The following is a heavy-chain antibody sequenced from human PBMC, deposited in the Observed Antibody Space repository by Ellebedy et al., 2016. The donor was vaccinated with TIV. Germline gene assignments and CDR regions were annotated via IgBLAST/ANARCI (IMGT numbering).Heavy chain of an antibody. J-gene: IGHJ4*02. CDR3: ARVEARGSSWYEAFDS. CDR2: IYTSGST. CDR1: GGSISSYY. Sequence: MPSETLSLTCTVSGGSISSYYWSRIRQPAGKRLEWIGRIYTSGSTDYNPSLKSRVTMSVDTSKNQFSLKLRSVTAADTAVYYCARVEARGSSWYEAFDSWGQGILVTVSS. D-gene: IGHD6-13*01. V-gene: IGHV4-4*07.